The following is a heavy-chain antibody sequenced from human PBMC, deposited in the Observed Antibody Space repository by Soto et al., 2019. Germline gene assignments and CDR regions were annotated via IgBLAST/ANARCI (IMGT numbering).Heavy chain of an antibody. V-gene: IGHV2-5*02. CDR2: IYWDDDQ. CDR1: GFSLSADGMS. J-gene: IGHJ4*02. Sequence: QITLRESGPTVVKPTQTLTLTCTFSGFSLSADGMSVGWIRQPPGKALEWLALIYWDDDQRLSPSLQSRLTITKDTSKTQVVLSLTNVDAVDTATYYCAHGSEWELLRGAFDYWGQGTLVTVSS. D-gene: IGHD1-26*01. CDR3: AHGSEWELLRGAFDY.